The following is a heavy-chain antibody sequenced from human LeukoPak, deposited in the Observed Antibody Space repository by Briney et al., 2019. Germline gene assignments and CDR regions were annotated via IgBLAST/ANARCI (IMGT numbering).Heavy chain of an antibody. CDR2: IYSGGST. CDR1: GFTVSSNY. V-gene: IGHV3-66*01. J-gene: IGHJ4*02. D-gene: IGHD1-14*01. CDR3: ARDDSGIGGAFDY. Sequence: GGSLRLSCAASGFTVSSNYMSWVRQAPGKGLEWVSVIYSGGSTYYADSVKGRFTISRDNSKNTLYLQMNSLRAEDTAVYYCARDDSGIGGAFDYWGQGTLVTVSS.